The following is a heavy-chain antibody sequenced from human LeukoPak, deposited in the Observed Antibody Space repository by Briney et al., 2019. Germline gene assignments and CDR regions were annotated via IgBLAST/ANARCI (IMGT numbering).Heavy chain of an antibody. Sequence: GGSLRLSCSASGFTFSSYAMHWVRQAPGKGLEYVSAISSNGGSTYYADSVKGRFTISRDNSKNTLYLQMSSLRAEDTAVYYCVKGVVKSYYGSGSYYPSITASSTDDAFDIWGQGTMVTVSS. CDR1: GFTFSSYA. V-gene: IGHV3-64D*06. D-gene: IGHD3-10*01. CDR3: VKGVVKSYYGSGSYYPSITASSTDDAFDI. J-gene: IGHJ3*02. CDR2: ISSNGGST.